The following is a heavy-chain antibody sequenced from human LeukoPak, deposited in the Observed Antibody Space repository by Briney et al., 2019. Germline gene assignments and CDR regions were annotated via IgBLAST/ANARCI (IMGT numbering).Heavy chain of an antibody. CDR3: ARGHYYSDITFPLHY. D-gene: IGHD3-22*01. J-gene: IGHJ4*02. V-gene: IGHV1-2*02. CDR2: INPSSGYT. CDR1: GYTFTDYY. Sequence: GASVKVSCKTSGYTFTDYYLHWVRQAPGQGLEWMGWINPSSGYTNYAQSFQGRVTLTRDTSITTAYMELSRLRSDDTAVYFCARGHYYSDITFPLHYWGQGTLVTVSS.